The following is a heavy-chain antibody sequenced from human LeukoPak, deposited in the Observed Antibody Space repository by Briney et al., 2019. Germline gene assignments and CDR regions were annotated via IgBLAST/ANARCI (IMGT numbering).Heavy chain of an antibody. D-gene: IGHD3-10*01. Sequence: SETLSLTCSVSGGSISTYYWSWIREPPGKGLEWIGYIYYSGSANYNPSLKSRVTISVDTSKNQFSLKLSSVTAADTAVYYCARSYGSGNYFDYWGQGTLVTVSS. J-gene: IGHJ4*02. CDR3: ARSYGSGNYFDY. V-gene: IGHV4-59*01. CDR2: IYYSGSA. CDR1: GGSISTYY.